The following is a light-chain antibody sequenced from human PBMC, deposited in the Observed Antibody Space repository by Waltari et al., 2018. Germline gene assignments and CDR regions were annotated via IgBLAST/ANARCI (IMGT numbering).Light chain of an antibody. CDR2: SAS. CDR1: QNIRKY. J-gene: IGKJ5*01. CDR3: QQSYSTLIP. V-gene: IGKV1-39*01. Sequence: IQLTQSPSSLSASVGDRVTITCRASQNIRKYINWYQPKPGKAPNPLISSASSLQSGVPSRFSGSGSGADFTLTISGLQPEDFATYYCQQSYSTLIPFGQGTRLDIK.